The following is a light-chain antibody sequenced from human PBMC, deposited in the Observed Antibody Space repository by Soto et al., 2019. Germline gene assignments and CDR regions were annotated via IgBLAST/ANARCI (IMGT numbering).Light chain of an antibody. Sequence: EIVLTQSPATLSLSPGERATLSCRASQSVSSYLAWYQQKPGQAPRLLIYYASNRATGIPARFSGSGSGTDFTLTISSLEPEDFEVYYCQQRSNWHTFGQGTKLEIK. CDR1: QSVSSY. CDR2: YAS. CDR3: QQRSNWHT. V-gene: IGKV3-11*01. J-gene: IGKJ2*01.